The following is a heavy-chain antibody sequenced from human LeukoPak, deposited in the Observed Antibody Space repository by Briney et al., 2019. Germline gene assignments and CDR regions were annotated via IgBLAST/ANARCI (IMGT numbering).Heavy chain of an antibody. D-gene: IGHD5-24*01. J-gene: IGHJ4*02. V-gene: IGHV1-2*02. CDR2: INPNSGGT. CDR1: GYTFTGYY. CDR3: ARDSEMATEFDY. Sequence: ASVKVSCKASGYTFTGYYMHWVRQAPGQGLEWMGWINPNSGGTNYAQKFQGRGTMTRDTSISTAYMELSRLRSDDTAVYYCARDSEMATEFDYWGQGTLVTVSS.